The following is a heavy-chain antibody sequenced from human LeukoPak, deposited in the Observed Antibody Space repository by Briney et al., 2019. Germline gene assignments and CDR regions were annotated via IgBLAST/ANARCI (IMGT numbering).Heavy chain of an antibody. V-gene: IGHV3-11*01. Sequence: PGGSLRLSCAASGFTFSDSYMSWVRQAPGKGLEWLSSISSSDNTIYYADSVKGRFTVSRDNAKNSLSLQMNSLRVEDTAMYFCARADFGLLIIGYYYFYMDDWGKGTTVTVSS. J-gene: IGHJ6*03. CDR1: GFTFSDSY. CDR3: ARADFGLLIIGYYYFYMDD. D-gene: IGHD3-3*01. CDR2: ISSSDNTI.